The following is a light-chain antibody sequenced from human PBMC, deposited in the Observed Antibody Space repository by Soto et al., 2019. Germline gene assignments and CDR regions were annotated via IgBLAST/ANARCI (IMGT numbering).Light chain of an antibody. CDR1: PSISKN. Sequence: EIVMTQSPPTLSVSPGERATLSCRASPSISKNLAGFQQKPGQAPSLLIFGASTRAAGIPARFSGSGSGTEFTLTISGLQSEDFAVYICHQYEHWPKAIGEGTMV. V-gene: IGKV3-15*01. CDR3: HQYEHWPKA. J-gene: IGKJ1*01. CDR2: GAS.